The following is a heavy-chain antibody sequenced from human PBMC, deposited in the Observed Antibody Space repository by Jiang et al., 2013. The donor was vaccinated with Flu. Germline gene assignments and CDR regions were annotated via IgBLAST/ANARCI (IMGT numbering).Heavy chain of an antibody. CDR2: IYYSGST. V-gene: IGHV4-59*01. CDR1: GGSISSYY. CDR3: ARGPEGGWFDP. Sequence: SGSGLVKPSETLSLTCTVSGGSISSYYWSWIRQPPGKGLEWIGYIYYSGSTNYNPSLKSRVTISVDTSKDQFSLKLSSVTAADTAVYYCARGPEGGWFDPWGQGTLVTVSS. D-gene: IGHD3-16*01. J-gene: IGHJ5*02.